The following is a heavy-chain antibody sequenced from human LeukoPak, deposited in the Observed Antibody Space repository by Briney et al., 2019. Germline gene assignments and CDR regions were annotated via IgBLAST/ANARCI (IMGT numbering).Heavy chain of an antibody. J-gene: IGHJ6*02. Sequence: SETLSLTCTVSGGSISSYYWSWIRQPPGKGLEWIGYIYYSGSTNYNPSLKSRVTISVDTSKNLFSLKLSSVTAADTAVYYCARSGYSYGPYAYYYYGMDVWGQGTTVTVSS. CDR2: IYYSGST. V-gene: IGHV4-59*01. CDR1: GGSISSYY. CDR3: ARSGYSYGPYAYYYYGMDV. D-gene: IGHD5-18*01.